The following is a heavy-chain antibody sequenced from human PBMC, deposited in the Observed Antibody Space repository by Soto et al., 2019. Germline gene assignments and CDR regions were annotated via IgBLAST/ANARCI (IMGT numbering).Heavy chain of an antibody. V-gene: IGHV3-48*03. CDR1: GFTFSSYE. D-gene: IGHD3-10*01. Sequence: GGSLRLSCAASGFTFSSYEMNWVRQAPGKGLEWVSYISSSGSTIYYGDSVKGRFTISSDNAKNSLYLQMNSLRAEDTAVYYCARELMVRGVIGYHYYYGMDVWGQGTTVTVSS. CDR3: ARELMVRGVIGYHYYYGMDV. CDR2: ISSSGSTI. J-gene: IGHJ6*02.